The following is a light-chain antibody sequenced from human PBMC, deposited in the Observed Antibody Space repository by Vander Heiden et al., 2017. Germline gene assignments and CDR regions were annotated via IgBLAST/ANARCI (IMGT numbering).Light chain of an antibody. J-gene: IGKJ4*02. CDR2: AAS. CDR1: PCISRY. V-gene: IGKV1-9*01. Sequence: IPLTQFPSFLSPSVADRVTIPCRASPCISRYLAWSHQKPGKAPKLLSYAASTLQRGVPSKSSDRGSGTEFTRTISSLKTEDCATYYGQQLKSDPRTFGGGTKVEIK. CDR3: QQLKSDPRT.